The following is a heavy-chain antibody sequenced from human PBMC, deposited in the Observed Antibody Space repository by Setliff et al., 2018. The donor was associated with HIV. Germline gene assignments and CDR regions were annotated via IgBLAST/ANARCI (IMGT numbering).Heavy chain of an antibody. Sequence: SETLSLTCAVSGYSISSGYYWGWIRQPPGKGLEWMGSIYHSGSTYYTPSLNSRVTISGDTSKNQFSLKLSSVTAADTAVYYCARGHYPYDSSGYYYDAFDIWGQGTMVTVSS. CDR3: ARGHYPYDSSGYYYDAFDI. D-gene: IGHD3-22*01. CDR1: GYSISSGYY. V-gene: IGHV4-38-2*01. CDR2: IYHSGST. J-gene: IGHJ3*02.